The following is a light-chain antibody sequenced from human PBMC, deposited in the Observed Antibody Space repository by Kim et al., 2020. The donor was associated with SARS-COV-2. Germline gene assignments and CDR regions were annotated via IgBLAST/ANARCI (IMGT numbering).Light chain of an antibody. J-gene: IGLJ2*01. CDR3: QAWDRKTAG. CDR2: ENS. Sequence: SYELTQPPSASVSPGQAATITCSGDRLGDMYVAWYQQKPGQSPVLVIYENSRRPSGIPERFSGSNSGTTATLTISGTQPMDEAAYYCQAWDRKTAGFGGGTKLTV. CDR1: RLGDMY. V-gene: IGLV3-1*01.